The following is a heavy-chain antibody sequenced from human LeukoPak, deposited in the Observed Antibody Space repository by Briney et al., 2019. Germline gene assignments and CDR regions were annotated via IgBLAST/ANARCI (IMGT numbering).Heavy chain of an antibody. J-gene: IGHJ6*04. Sequence: SVKVSCKASGGTFSSYAISWVRQSPGQGLEWRGGIIPIFGTANYAQKFQGRVTITADKSTSTAYMELSSLRSEDTAVYYCARGNTTRGGDYGMDVWGKGTTVTVSS. CDR3: ARGNTTRGGDYGMDV. CDR1: GGTFSSYA. CDR2: IIPIFGTA. V-gene: IGHV1-69*06. D-gene: IGHD3-16*01.